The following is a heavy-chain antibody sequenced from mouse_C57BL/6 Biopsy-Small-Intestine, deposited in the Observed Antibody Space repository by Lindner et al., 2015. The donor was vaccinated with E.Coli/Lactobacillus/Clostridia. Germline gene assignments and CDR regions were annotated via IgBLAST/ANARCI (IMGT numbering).Heavy chain of an antibody. CDR1: GFTFSDYG. V-gene: IGHV5-17*01. CDR2: ISPGSNTI. CDR3: ARGFDY. J-gene: IGHJ2*01. Sequence: VQLQESGGGLVKPGGSLKLSCAASGFTFSDYGMHWIRQTPEKGLEWVAYISPGSNTIYYADTVKGRFTISRDNAQNTLFLQMTSLRSEDTAMYYCARGFDYWGQGTTLIVSS.